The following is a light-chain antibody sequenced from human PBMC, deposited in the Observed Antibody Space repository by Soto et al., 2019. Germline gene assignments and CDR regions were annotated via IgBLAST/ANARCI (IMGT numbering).Light chain of an antibody. J-gene: IGLJ1*01. CDR2: EGT. CDR1: SSDIGNYNL. CDR3: CSYSGNTLSPYV. V-gene: IGLV2-23*01. Sequence: QSVLTQPASVSGSPGQSITISCTGTSSDIGNYNLVSWYQQHPGKAPKVIIYEGTKRPSGVSNRFSGSKSGNTASLRISGLQAEDDVDYSCCSYSGNTLSPYVFGTGTKVKVL.